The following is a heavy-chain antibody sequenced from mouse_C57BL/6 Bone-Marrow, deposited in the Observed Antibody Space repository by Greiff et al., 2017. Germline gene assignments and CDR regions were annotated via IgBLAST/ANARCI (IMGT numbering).Heavy chain of an antibody. D-gene: IGHD1-1*01. Sequence: VQLQQSGAELVRPGASVKLSCTASGFNIKDDYMHWVKQRPEQGLEWIGWIDPENGDTEYASKFQGKATITAETSSNTAYLQLSSLTSEDTAVYYCTPYYPGFAYWGQGTLVTVSA. CDR2: IDPENGDT. J-gene: IGHJ3*01. CDR1: GFNIKDDY. CDR3: TPYYPGFAY. V-gene: IGHV14-4*01.